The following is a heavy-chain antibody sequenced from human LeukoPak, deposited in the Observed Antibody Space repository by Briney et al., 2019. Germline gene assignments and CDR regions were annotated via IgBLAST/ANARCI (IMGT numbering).Heavy chain of an antibody. CDR2: VYYSGTT. V-gene: IGHV4-39*07. CDR3: ARLPRGSSPDYFYYYIDV. J-gene: IGHJ6*03. Sequence: RPSETLSLTCTVSGGSITSTNYYWPWIRQPPGKGPEWIGSVYYSGTTYYNPSLMSRATVSVDTSKNQFSLKLSSVTAADTAVYYCARLPRGSSPDYFYYYIDVWGKGIMVTVSS. D-gene: IGHD6-6*01. CDR1: GGSITSTNYY.